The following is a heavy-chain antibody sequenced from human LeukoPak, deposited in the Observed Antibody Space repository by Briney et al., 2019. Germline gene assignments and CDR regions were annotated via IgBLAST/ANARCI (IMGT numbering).Heavy chain of an antibody. D-gene: IGHD5-18*01. CDR2: IFYSGST. CDR1: GGSISSGDYY. CDR3: ARDHQRRGYTYGSDF. Sequence: SETLSLTCSVSGGSISSGDYYWNWFRQHPGNGLEWIGYIFYSGSTYYNPSLKSRLSISIDTSANQFSLELPSVPAADTAVYYCARDHQRRGYTYGSDFWGQGILVTVSS. J-gene: IGHJ4*02. V-gene: IGHV4-31*03.